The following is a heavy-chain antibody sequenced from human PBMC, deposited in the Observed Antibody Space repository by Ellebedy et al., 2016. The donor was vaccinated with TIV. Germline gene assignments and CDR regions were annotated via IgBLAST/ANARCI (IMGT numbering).Heavy chain of an antibody. CDR2: IYYSGST. Sequence: MPSETLSLTCTVSGGSISSYYWSWIRQPPGKGLEWIGYIYYSGSTTYNPSLKSRVTISVDTSKHQFSLKLSSVTAADTAVYYCARGEVTLYYYGMDDWGQGTTVTVSS. J-gene: IGHJ6*02. V-gene: IGHV4-59*01. CDR1: GGSISSYY. CDR3: ARGEVTLYYYGMDD.